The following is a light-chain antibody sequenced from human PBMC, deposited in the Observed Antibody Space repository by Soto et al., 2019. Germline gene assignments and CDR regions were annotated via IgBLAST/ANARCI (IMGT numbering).Light chain of an antibody. CDR3: AAWDDSLNGLV. J-gene: IGLJ2*01. CDR1: RSNIGSNT. Sequence: QSALTQPPSASGTPGQRVTISSSGSRSNIGSNTVNWYRQLPGTAPKLLIYSNDQRPSGVPDRFSGSKSGTSASLAISGLQSEDEADYYCAAWDDSLNGLVIGGGTKLTVL. V-gene: IGLV1-44*01. CDR2: SND.